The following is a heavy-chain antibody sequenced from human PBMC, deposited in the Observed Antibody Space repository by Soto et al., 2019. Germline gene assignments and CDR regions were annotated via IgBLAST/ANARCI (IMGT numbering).Heavy chain of an antibody. V-gene: IGHV3-30*18. CDR3: EKDLIHNTVTTCGY. CDR2: ISYHGNDK. CDR1: GFTFSSYG. D-gene: IGHD4-17*01. Sequence: QVQLVESGGGVVQPGRSLRLSCAASGFTFSSYGMHWVRQAPGKGLEWVAVISYHGNDKYYADSVKGRFTIARDNFKSTLYLQMSSLRAEDSAIYVFEKDLIHNTVTTCGYWGQGTLLTVSS. J-gene: IGHJ4*02.